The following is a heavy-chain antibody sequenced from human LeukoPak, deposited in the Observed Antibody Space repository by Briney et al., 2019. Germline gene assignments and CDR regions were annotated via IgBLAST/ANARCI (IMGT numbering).Heavy chain of an antibody. D-gene: IGHD2-8*01. CDR2: ISSSSSYI. J-gene: IGHJ3*02. V-gene: IGHV3-21*01. CDR3: ARAPGGYCTNGVCYAFDI. Sequence: PGGSLRLSCAASGFTFSSYSMTWVRQAPGKGLEWVSFISSSSSYIYYADSVKGRFTISRDNAKNSLYLQMNSLRAEDTAVYYCARAPGGYCTNGVCYAFDIWGQGTMVTVSS. CDR1: GFTFSSYS.